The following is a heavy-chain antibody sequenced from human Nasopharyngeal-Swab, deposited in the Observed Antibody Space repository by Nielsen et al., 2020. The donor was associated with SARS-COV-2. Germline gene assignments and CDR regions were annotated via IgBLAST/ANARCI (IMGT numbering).Heavy chain of an antibody. V-gene: IGHV3-48*04. CDR3: AREKLDFWSGYLDY. CDR2: ISSSSSTI. D-gene: IGHD3-3*01. Sequence: VRQAPGKGLEWVSYISSSSSTIYYADSVKGRFTISRDNAKNSLYLQMNSLRVEDTAVYYCAREKLDFWSGYLDYWGQGTLVTVSS. J-gene: IGHJ4*02.